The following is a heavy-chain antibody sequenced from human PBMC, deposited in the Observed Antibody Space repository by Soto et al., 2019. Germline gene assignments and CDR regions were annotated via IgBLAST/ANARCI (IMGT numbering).Heavy chain of an antibody. J-gene: IGHJ5*02. D-gene: IGHD5-12*01. CDR1: GDSVSSNTAS. CDR2: TYFRSKWYN. CDR3: AKGDNLGPKTGYAFDP. V-gene: IGHV6-1*01. Sequence: TLSLTCAISGDSVSSNTASWNWIRQSPSRGLEWLGRTYFRSKWYNDYAVSVKSRIIINPDTSNNQFSLQLNSVTPEDTAVYFCAKGDNLGPKTGYAFDPWGQGIMVTVSS.